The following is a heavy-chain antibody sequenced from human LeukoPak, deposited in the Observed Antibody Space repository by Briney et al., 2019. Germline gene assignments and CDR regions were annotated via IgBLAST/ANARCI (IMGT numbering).Heavy chain of an antibody. J-gene: IGHJ5*02. CDR2: IRYDGSNK. CDR3: AKDLRSGGSWPLDP. D-gene: IGHD2-15*01. V-gene: IGHV3-30*02. CDR1: GFTFSSYC. Sequence: GGSLRLSCAASGFTFSSYCMTWVRQAPGKGLEWVAFIRYDGSNKYYADSVKGRFTISRDNSKNTLYLQMNSLRAEDTAVYYCAKDLRSGGSWPLDPWGQGTLVTVSS.